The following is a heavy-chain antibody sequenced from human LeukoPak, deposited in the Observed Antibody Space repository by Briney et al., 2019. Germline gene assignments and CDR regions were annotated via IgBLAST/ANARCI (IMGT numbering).Heavy chain of an antibody. CDR3: ARVKRASSVTIFGVVPDY. J-gene: IGHJ4*02. CDR2: IYYSGNT. D-gene: IGHD3-3*01. V-gene: IGHV4-39*02. Sequence: SETLSLTCTVSGGSISSSFYYWGWIRQPPGKGLEWIGSIYYSGNTYYNPFLKSRVTISVDPSKNHFSLQLSSVTAADTAVYYCARVKRASSVTIFGVVPDYWGQGTLVTVSS. CDR1: GGSISSSFYY.